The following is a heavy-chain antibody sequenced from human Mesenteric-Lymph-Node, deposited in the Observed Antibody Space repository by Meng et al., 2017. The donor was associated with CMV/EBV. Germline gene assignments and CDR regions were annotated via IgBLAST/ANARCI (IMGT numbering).Heavy chain of an antibody. V-gene: IGHV1-46*01. Sequence: SGYTFTTYYVHWVRKAPGQGLEYMGIINPGGSSTNYEKKYQDRVTMTRDTSTGKVYMELNSLRSEDTAVYYCAREPVPAAVQGWFDPWGQGTLVTVSS. CDR1: GYTFTTYY. CDR2: INPGGSST. J-gene: IGHJ5*02. D-gene: IGHD2-2*01. CDR3: AREPVPAAVQGWFDP.